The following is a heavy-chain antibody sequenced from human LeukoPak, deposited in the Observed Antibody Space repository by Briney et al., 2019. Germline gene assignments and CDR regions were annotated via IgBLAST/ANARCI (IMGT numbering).Heavy chain of an antibody. D-gene: IGHD3-22*01. Sequence: GGSLRLSCAASRFTFSSYAMSWVRQAPGKGLEWVSAISGSGGSTYYADSVKGRFTISRDNSKNTLYLQMNSLRAEDTAVYYCAKDGDLDYYDSSGYYAYWGQGTLVTVSS. CDR3: AKDGDLDYYDSSGYYAY. CDR1: RFTFSSYA. J-gene: IGHJ4*02. CDR2: ISGSGGST. V-gene: IGHV3-23*01.